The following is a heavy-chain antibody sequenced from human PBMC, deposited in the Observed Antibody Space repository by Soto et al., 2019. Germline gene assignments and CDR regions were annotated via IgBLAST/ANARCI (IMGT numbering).Heavy chain of an antibody. J-gene: IGHJ6*02. CDR1: GFTFDDYA. Sequence: LRLSCAASGFTFDDYAMHWVRQAPGKGLEWVSGISWNSGSIGYADSVKGRFTISRDNAKNSLYLQMNSLRAEDTALYYCAKEAAAGTRGYYYGMDVWGQGTTVTVSS. CDR2: ISWNSGSI. CDR3: AKEAAAGTRGYYYGMDV. V-gene: IGHV3-9*01. D-gene: IGHD6-13*01.